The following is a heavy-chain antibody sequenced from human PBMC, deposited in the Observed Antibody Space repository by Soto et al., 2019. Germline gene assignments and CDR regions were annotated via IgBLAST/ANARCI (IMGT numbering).Heavy chain of an antibody. CDR3: ARVSSPFGY. D-gene: IGHD3-16*01. CDR1: GFTVRSNY. V-gene: IGHV3-53*01. Sequence: GGSLRLSXAVSGFTVRSNYMSWVRQAPGKGLEWVSIIYSSGNTYYADSVKGRFTMSRDTSNNTVFLQMSSLRAEDTAVYYCARVSSPFGYWGQGTLVTVSS. CDR2: IYSSGNT. J-gene: IGHJ4*02.